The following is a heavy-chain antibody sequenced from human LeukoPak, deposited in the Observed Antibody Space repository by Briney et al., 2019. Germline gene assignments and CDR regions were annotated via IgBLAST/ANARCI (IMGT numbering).Heavy chain of an antibody. V-gene: IGHV3-30*02. CDR1: GFTFSSYG. J-gene: IGHJ3*02. CDR3: AKDGHASDAFDI. Sequence: GGSLRLSCAASGFTFSSYGMHWVRQAPGKGLEWVAFIRYDGSNKYYADSVKGRFTISRDNFKNTLYLQMNSLRAEDTAVYYCAKDGHASDAFDIWGQGTMVTVSS. D-gene: IGHD2-2*01. CDR2: IRYDGSNK.